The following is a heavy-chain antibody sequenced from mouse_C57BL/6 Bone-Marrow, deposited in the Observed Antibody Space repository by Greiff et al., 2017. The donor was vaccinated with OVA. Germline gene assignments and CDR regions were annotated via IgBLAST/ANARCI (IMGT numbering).Heavy chain of an antibody. CDR3: AREAPDYYAMDY. CDR1: GYTFTSYW. V-gene: IGHV1-69*01. Sequence: VQLQQPGAELVMPGASVKLSCKASGYTFTSYWMHWVKQRPGQGLEWIGEIDPSDSYTNYTQKFKGKSTLTVDKSSSTAYMQLSSLTSEDSAVYYCAREAPDYYAMDYWGQGTSVTVSS. J-gene: IGHJ4*01. CDR2: IDPSDSYT.